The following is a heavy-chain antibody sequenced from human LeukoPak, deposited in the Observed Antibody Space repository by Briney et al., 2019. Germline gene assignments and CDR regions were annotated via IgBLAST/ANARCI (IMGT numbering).Heavy chain of an antibody. J-gene: IGHJ4*02. CDR2: ISYYGGNQ. CDR1: GFTFSYYG. V-gene: IGHV3-30*18. Sequence: GGSLRLSCAASGFTFSYYGMHWVRQAPGKGLEWVAVISYYGGNQYYVDSVKGRFTISRDNSKNTLYLQMISLRVEDTAVYYCAKSESGYNDYVSGGFDYWGQGTLVTVSS. D-gene: IGHD5-12*01. CDR3: AKSESGYNDYVSGGFDY.